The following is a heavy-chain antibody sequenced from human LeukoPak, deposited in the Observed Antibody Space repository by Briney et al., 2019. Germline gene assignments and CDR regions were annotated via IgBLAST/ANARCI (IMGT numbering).Heavy chain of an antibody. V-gene: IGHV4-39*07. CDR2: IYYSGST. J-gene: IGHJ6*03. Sequence: SETLSLTCTVSGGSISSSYSWGWIRQPPGKGLEWIGNIYYSGSTYYNSSLKSRVTISVDTSKNQFSLKLSSVAAADTAVYYCAREGSDYYGSGSYYRSYYYYMDVWGKGTTVTISS. CDR1: GGSISSSYS. CDR3: AREGSDYYGSGSYYRSYYYYMDV. D-gene: IGHD3-10*01.